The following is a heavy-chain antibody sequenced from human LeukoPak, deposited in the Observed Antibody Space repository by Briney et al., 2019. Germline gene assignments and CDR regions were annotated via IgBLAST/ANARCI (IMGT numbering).Heavy chain of an antibody. Sequence: GGSLRLSCAASGFTFSSYSMNWVRQAPGKGLEWVAVISYDGSNKYYADSVKGRFTISRDNSKNTLYLQMNSLRAEDTAVYYCAKEDCSGGSCYSRALGAFDIWGQGTMVTVSS. J-gene: IGHJ3*02. V-gene: IGHV3-30*18. CDR3: AKEDCSGGSCYSRALGAFDI. CDR1: GFTFSSYS. D-gene: IGHD2-15*01. CDR2: ISYDGSNK.